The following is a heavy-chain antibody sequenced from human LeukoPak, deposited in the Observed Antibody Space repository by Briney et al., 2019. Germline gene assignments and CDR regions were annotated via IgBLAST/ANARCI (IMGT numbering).Heavy chain of an antibody. Sequence: PGGSLRLSCAASGFTFSSYSMNWVRQAPGKGLEWVSSISSSSSYIYYADSVKGRFTIFRDNAKNSLYLQMNSLRAEDTAVYYCAREDTRPVTEIDYWGQGTLVTVSS. J-gene: IGHJ4*02. CDR3: AREDTRPVTEIDY. D-gene: IGHD1-14*01. CDR1: GFTFSSYS. V-gene: IGHV3-21*01. CDR2: ISSSSSYI.